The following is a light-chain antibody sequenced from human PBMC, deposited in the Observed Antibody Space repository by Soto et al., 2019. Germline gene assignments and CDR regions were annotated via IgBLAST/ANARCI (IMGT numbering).Light chain of an antibody. Sequence: QSVLTQPPSVSAAPGQKVTISCSGSSSNIGNNYVSWYQQLPGTAPKLLIYDNNKRPSGIPDRFSGSKSGTSATLGITGIQNGDEADYYCGTWDSSLSAGVFGTGTKVTVL. V-gene: IGLV1-51*01. J-gene: IGLJ1*01. CDR1: SSNIGNNY. CDR2: DNN. CDR3: GTWDSSLSAGV.